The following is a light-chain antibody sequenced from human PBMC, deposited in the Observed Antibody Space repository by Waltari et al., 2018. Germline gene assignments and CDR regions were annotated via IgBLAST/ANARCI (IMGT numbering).Light chain of an antibody. CDR1: QDISNY. V-gene: IGKV1-33*01. Sequence: DIQMTQSPSSLSASVGDRVTITCQASQDISNYLNWYQQKPGKAPKLLIYDASNLETGVPSRFSGSGSDTEFTLTISSLQPDDFATYYCQQYNGYSGTFGQGTKVEIK. J-gene: IGKJ1*01. CDR3: QQYNGYSGT. CDR2: DAS.